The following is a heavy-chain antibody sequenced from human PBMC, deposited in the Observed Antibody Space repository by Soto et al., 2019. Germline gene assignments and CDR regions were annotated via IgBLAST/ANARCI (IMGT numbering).Heavy chain of an antibody. CDR2: ISSDGSKK. V-gene: IGHV3-30*03. J-gene: IGHJ6*01. Sequence: QVQLVESGGGVVQPGRSLRLACAASGFSFSSYDMHWVRQAPGKGLEWVTVISSDGSKKHYADSVKGRFTISRDNTKNTVYLQVNSLRAEDTAVYYCVRDGGQGWSDYYTYYGMDVW. CDR1: GFSFSSYD. D-gene: IGHD2-15*01. CDR3: VRDGGQGWSDYYTYYGMDV.